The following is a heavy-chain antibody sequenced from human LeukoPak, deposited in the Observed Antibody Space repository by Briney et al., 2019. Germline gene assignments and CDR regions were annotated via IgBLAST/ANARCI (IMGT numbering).Heavy chain of an antibody. CDR3: ARDGAAAGISRMDV. Sequence: SETLSLTCPVSGGSVSSGRYYWSWIRQPPGKGLEWIGYVYYSGSTNYSPSLKSRVTISLDTSENQFSLKLSSVTAADTAVYYCARDGAAAGISRMDVWGQGTTVTVSS. CDR1: GGSVSSGRYY. CDR2: VYYSGST. D-gene: IGHD6-13*01. V-gene: IGHV4-61*01. J-gene: IGHJ6*02.